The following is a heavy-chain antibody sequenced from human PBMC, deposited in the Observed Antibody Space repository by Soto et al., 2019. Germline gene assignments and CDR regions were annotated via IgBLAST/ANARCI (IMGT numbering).Heavy chain of an antibody. J-gene: IGHJ4*02. CDR1: GFSLSTSGVG. D-gene: IGHD6-19*01. Sequence: QITLKESGPTLVKPTQTLTLTCTFSGFSLSTSGVGVGWIRQPPGKALEWLALIYWDDDKRYRPSLKSRLTITKDTSKNQVVLTMTNMDPVDTATYYCAHRLGGIGVDGTFDSWGQGTLVTVSS. CDR3: AHRLGGIGVDGTFDS. V-gene: IGHV2-5*02. CDR2: IYWDDDK.